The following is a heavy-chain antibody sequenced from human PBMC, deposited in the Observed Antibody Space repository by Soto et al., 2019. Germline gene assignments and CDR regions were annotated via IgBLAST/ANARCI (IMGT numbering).Heavy chain of an antibody. J-gene: IGHJ6*02. CDR1: GFTFSSYA. Sequence: HPGGSLRLSCAASGFTFSSYAMSWVRQAPGKGLEWVSAISGSGGSTYYADSVKGRFTISRDNSKNTLYLQMNSLRAEDTAVYYCAKDFFPGYYYYGMDVWGQGTTVTVSS. V-gene: IGHV3-23*01. CDR3: AKDFFPGYYYYGMDV. CDR2: ISGSGGST.